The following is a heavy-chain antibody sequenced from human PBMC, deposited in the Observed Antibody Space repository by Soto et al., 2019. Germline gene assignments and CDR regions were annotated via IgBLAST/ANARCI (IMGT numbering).Heavy chain of an antibody. J-gene: IGHJ6*02. Sequence: GGSLRLSCAASGFTFSDYYMSWIRQAPGKGLEWVSYISSSSSYTNYADSVKGRFTISRDNAKNSLYLQMNSLRAEDTAVYYCARVRVVPAAIRGDDYYYYGMDVWGQGTTVTVSS. V-gene: IGHV3-11*06. CDR2: ISSSSSYT. D-gene: IGHD2-2*02. CDR3: ARVRVVPAAIRGDDYYYYGMDV. CDR1: GFTFSDYY.